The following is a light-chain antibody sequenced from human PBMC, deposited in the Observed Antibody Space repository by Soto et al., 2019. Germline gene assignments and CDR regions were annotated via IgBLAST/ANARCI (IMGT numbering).Light chain of an antibody. V-gene: IGKV3-20*01. CDR3: QHYDTSPTWT. J-gene: IGKJ1*01. CDR1: QSVSGNY. Sequence: EIVLTQSPGTLSLSPGERATLSCRASQSVSGNYLPWYQQKPGQPPRLLIYGASNRATGNPDRFSGSGSGTDFTLTISRLEPEDFAVYYCQHYDTSPTWTFGQGTKVEIK. CDR2: GAS.